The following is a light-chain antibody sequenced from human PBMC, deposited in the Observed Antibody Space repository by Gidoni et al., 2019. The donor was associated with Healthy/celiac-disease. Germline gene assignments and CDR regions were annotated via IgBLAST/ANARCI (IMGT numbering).Light chain of an antibody. CDR2: DVS. CDR3: CSYAGSYTLV. V-gene: IGLV2-11*01. CDR1: SRDVGGYNY. J-gene: IGLJ2*01. Sequence: QSALTQPRSVSGSPGQSVTISCTGTSRDVGGYNYVSWYQQHPGKAPKLMIYDVSKRPSGVPDRFSGSKSGNTASLTISGLQAEDEADYYCCSYAGSYTLVFGGGTKLXV.